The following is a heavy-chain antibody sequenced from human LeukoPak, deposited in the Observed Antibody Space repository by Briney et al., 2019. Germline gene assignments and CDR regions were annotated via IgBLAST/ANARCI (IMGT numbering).Heavy chain of an antibody. Sequence: PGGSLRLSCAASGFTFDDYAMYWVRQAPGKGLEWVSGISWNSGSIGYADSVKGRFTISRDNAKNSLYLQMNSLRAEDTALYYCAKGSSLALAGTMGYYSYYYMDVWGKGTTVTISS. CDR1: GFTFDDYA. J-gene: IGHJ6*03. D-gene: IGHD6-19*01. CDR3: AKGSSLALAGTMGYYSYYYMDV. V-gene: IGHV3-9*01. CDR2: ISWNSGSI.